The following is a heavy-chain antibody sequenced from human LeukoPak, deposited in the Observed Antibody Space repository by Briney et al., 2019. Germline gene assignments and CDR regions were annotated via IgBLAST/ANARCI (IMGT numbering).Heavy chain of an antibody. CDR2: LSSSGVST. V-gene: IGHV3-23*01. J-gene: IGHJ4*02. D-gene: IGHD1-26*01. Sequence: GGSLRLSCAASGFTFSSYAMSWVRQAPGKGLEWVSGLSSSGVSTYYADSVKGRFTISRDNSKNTLYLQVNSLRAEDTAVYYCAKDRQSGSYCWDYWGQGTRVTVSS. CDR3: AKDRQSGSYCWDY. CDR1: GFTFSSYA.